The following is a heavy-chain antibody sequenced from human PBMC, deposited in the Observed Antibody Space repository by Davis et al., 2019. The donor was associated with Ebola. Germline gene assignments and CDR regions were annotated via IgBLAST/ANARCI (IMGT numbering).Heavy chain of an antibody. CDR1: GFSFSDFW. CDR3: VRSGAKTPHRHYLDK. D-gene: IGHD1-26*01. V-gene: IGHV3-7*01. CDR2: MDQHQRET. J-gene: IGHJ4*02. Sequence: GESLKISCATSGFSFSDFWMSWVRQAPGKGPEWVATMDQHQRETFYVASVKGRFTTSRDNDRNSMYLQMNSLRDDDTAVYFCVRSGAKTPHRHYLDKWGQGSLVTVSS.